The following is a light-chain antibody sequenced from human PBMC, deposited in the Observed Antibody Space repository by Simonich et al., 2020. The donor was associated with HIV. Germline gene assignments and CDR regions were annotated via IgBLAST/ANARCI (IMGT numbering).Light chain of an antibody. CDR2: YAS. J-gene: IGKJ2*01. Sequence: EIVLTQSPATLSLSPGDRATLSCRASQSFSSYLAWYQQKPGQAPRLLIYYASNRATGIPARFSGSGSGTDFTLTISSLEPEDFAVYYCQQRSNWPPYTFGQGTKLEIK. CDR3: QQRSNWPPYT. V-gene: IGKV3-11*01. CDR1: QSFSSY.